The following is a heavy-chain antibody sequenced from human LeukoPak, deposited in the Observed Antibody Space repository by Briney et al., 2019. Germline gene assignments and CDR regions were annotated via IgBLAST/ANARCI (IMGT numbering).Heavy chain of an antibody. Sequence: GGSLRLSCAASGFTFDDYAMQWVRQAPRKGQEWVSGISWNSGSIGYADSVKGRFTISRDNAKNSLYLQMNSLRAEDTALYYCTKALYSYGSLCDYWGQGTLVTVSS. CDR3: TKALYSYGSLCDY. CDR1: GFTFDDYA. CDR2: ISWNSGSI. J-gene: IGHJ4*02. D-gene: IGHD5-18*01. V-gene: IGHV3-9*01.